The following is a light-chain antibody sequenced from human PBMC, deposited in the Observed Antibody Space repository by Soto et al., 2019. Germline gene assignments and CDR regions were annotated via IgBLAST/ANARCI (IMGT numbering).Light chain of an antibody. CDR2: KVS. V-gene: IGKV2-30*02. J-gene: IGKJ2*01. CDR1: QSLVHSDGNTY. Sequence: DVVMTQSPLSLPVTLGQPASISCRSSQSLVHSDGNTYLTWFHQRPGQSPRRLIYKVSDRDSGVPDRFSGSGSGTDFTLKVSRVEAEDVGIYYCVQTTHWPYTFGQGTTLEIK. CDR3: VQTTHWPYT.